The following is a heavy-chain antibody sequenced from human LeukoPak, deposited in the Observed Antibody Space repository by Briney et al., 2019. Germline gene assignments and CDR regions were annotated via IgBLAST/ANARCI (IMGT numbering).Heavy chain of an antibody. D-gene: IGHD6-19*01. Sequence: GESLKISCKGSGYSFTSYWIGWVRQMPGKGLGWMGIIYPGDSDTRYSPSFQGQVTISADKSISTAYLQWSSLKAPDTAMYYCARGMSSGWSGADYWGQGTLVTVSS. CDR3: ARGMSSGWSGADY. CDR2: IYPGDSDT. CDR1: GYSFTSYW. V-gene: IGHV5-51*01. J-gene: IGHJ4*02.